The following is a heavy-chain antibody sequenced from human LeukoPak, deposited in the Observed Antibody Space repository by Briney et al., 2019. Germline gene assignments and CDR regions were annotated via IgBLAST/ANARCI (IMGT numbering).Heavy chain of an antibody. CDR2: IIPIFGTA. CDR1: GYTFTGYY. D-gene: IGHD3-22*01. CDR3: AREYYDSSGYPKYYFDY. V-gene: IGHV1-69*05. Sequence: ASVKVSCKASGYTFTGYYMHWVRQAPGQGLEWMGGIIPIFGTANYAQKFQGRVTITTDESTSTAYMELSSLRSEDTAVYYCAREYYDSSGYPKYYFDYWGQGTLVTVSS. J-gene: IGHJ4*02.